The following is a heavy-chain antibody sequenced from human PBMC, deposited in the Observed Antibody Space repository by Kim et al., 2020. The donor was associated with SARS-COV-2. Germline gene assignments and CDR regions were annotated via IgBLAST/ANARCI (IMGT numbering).Heavy chain of an antibody. CDR2: INAGNGNT. J-gene: IGHJ2*01. CDR3: ARMANSYDSGGYAGALGYFDL. Sequence: ASVKVSCKASGYTFSSYAMQWVRQAPGQRLEWMGWINAGNGNTKYSQKFQGRVTITRDTSASTAYMELSSLSSEDTAVYYCARMANSYDSGGYAGALGYFDLWGRGTLVTVSS. D-gene: IGHD3-22*01. CDR1: GYTFSSYA. V-gene: IGHV1-3*01.